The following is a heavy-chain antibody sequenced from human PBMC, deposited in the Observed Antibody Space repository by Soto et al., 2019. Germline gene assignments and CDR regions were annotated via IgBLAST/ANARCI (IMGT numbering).Heavy chain of an antibody. CDR3: AKDRGNYNHYYYYGMDV. D-gene: IGHD3-16*01. V-gene: IGHV3-30*02. J-gene: IGHJ6*02. Sequence: PGGSLRLSCAASGFTFSSYGMHWFRQAPGKGLEWVAVIWYDGSNKYYADSVKGRFTISRDNSKNTLYLQMNSLRAEDTAVYYCAKDRGNYNHYYYYGMDVWGQGTTVTVSS. CDR1: GFTFSSYG. CDR2: IWYDGSNK.